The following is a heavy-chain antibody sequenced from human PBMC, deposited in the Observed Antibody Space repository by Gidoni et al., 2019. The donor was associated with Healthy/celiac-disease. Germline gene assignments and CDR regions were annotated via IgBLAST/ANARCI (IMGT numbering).Heavy chain of an antibody. CDR3: ATLYSGSYYNEAARGRDYFDY. CDR1: TFRSHA. V-gene: IGHV3-30*04. CDR2: ISYDGSNK. J-gene: IGHJ4*02. Sequence: TFRSHAMHWVRQAPGKGLEWVAVISYDGSNKYYADSVKGRFTISRDNPKNTLHLQMNSLRAEDTAVYYCATLYSGSYYNEAARGRDYFDYWGQGTLVTVSS. D-gene: IGHD3-10*01.